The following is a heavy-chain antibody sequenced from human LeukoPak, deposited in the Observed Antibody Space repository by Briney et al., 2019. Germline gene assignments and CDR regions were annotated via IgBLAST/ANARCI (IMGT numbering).Heavy chain of an antibody. Sequence: GGALRLSCAAPGFIFSTYSMNWVRQAPGKGLEWVSYISGSSSSIYYADSVKGRFTISRDNAKNSLYLQMNSLRAEDTAVYYCARDLGLDYWGQGTLVTVSS. D-gene: IGHD1-26*01. J-gene: IGHJ4*02. CDR1: GFIFSTYS. CDR2: ISGSSSSI. V-gene: IGHV3-48*01. CDR3: ARDLGLDY.